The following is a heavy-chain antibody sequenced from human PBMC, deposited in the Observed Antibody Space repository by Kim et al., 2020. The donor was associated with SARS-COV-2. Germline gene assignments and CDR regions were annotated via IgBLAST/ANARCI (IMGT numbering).Heavy chain of an antibody. D-gene: IGHD4-17*01. CDR2: I. Sequence: IYYANSGKGRFTSSRDNAKNSLYLQMNSLRAEDTAVYYCARDEETYGGDYWGQGTLVTVSS. J-gene: IGHJ4*02. V-gene: IGHV3-21*01. CDR3: ARDEETYGGDY.